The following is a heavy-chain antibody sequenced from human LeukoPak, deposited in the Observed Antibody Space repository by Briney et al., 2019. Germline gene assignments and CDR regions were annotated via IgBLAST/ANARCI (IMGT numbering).Heavy chain of an antibody. CDR3: ARQRLGMGQNRVDY. CDR1: GGPVTGSSYY. D-gene: IGHD7-27*01. Sequence: PSETLSLTCTVSGGPVTGSSYYWGWIRQPPGKGLEWIGSIYYSGSTYYNPSLKSRVTISVDTSKNQFSLKLSSVTAADTAVYYCARQRLGMGQNRVDYWGQGTLVTVSS. J-gene: IGHJ4*02. V-gene: IGHV4-39*01. CDR2: IYYSGST.